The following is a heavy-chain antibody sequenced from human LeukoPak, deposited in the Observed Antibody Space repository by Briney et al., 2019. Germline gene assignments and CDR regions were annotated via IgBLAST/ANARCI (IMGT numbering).Heavy chain of an antibody. CDR2: ISPKSGST. CDR3: ARGHRTTVTTAGHY. CDR1: GYTFPDFY. V-gene: IGHV1-2*02. J-gene: IGHJ4*02. Sequence: ASVKVSCKASGYTFPDFYIHWVRQAPGQGLEWMGRISPKSGSTDYAQKFQGRVSMTRDTSISTAYMELSRLRSDDTAVYYCARGHRTTVTTAGHYWGQGTLVTVSS. D-gene: IGHD4-11*01.